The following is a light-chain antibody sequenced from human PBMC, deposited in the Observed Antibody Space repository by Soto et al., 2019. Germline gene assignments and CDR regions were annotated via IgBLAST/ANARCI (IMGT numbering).Light chain of an antibody. V-gene: IGKV1-33*01. CDR3: QHYDHLPPLS. CDR1: QDIKNY. Sequence: DIQMTQSPSSLSASVGDRVTITCQASQDIKNYLNWYQQKPGKAPYLLIYDASNLKTGVPSRFSGSGSGTHFTFTISSLQPEDIATYYCQHYDHLPPLSFGGGTKVEIK. J-gene: IGKJ4*01. CDR2: DAS.